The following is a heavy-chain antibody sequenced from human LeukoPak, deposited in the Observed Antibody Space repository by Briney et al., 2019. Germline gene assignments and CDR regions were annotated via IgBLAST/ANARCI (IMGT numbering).Heavy chain of an antibody. CDR2: IKQDGSEK. D-gene: IGHD3-10*01. Sequence: GGSLRLSCAASGFTFSSYGMHWVRQAPGKGLEWVANIKQDGSEKYYVDSVKGRFTISRDNAKNSLYLQMNSLRAEDTAVYYCARAYGSGSYSLSPDYWGQGTLVTVSS. CDR1: GFTFSSYG. J-gene: IGHJ4*02. V-gene: IGHV3-7*04. CDR3: ARAYGSGSYSLSPDY.